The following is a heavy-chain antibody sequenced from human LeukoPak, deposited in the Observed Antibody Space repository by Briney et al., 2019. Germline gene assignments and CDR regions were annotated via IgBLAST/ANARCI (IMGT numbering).Heavy chain of an antibody. CDR3: ATEFWGSFNY. Sequence: GGSLRLSCAGSGFTFSDAWMSWVRQAPGKGLEWVGHIGTKAEGGTTDYAAPVKGRFIITRDDSKTTPYLQMNSLKTEDTAVYYCATEFWGSFNYWGQGTLVTVSS. D-gene: IGHD7-27*01. CDR1: GFTFSDAW. J-gene: IGHJ4*02. CDR2: IGTKAEGGTT. V-gene: IGHV3-15*04.